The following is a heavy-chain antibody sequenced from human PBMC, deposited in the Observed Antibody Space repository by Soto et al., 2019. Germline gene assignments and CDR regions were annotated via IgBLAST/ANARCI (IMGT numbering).Heavy chain of an antibody. Sequence: VEPRQISCKGSGYNCASYWIGWVRQMPGKGLEWMGIIYPGDSDTRYSPSFQGQVTISADKSISTAYLQWSSLKASDTAMYYCARLAGQQLWYGMDVWGQGTTVTVSS. CDR2: IYPGDSDT. V-gene: IGHV5-51*01. J-gene: IGHJ6*02. CDR3: ARLAGQQLWYGMDV. D-gene: IGHD6-13*01. CDR1: GYNCASYW.